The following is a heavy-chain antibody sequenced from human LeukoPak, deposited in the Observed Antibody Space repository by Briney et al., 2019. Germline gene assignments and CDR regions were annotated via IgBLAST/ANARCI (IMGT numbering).Heavy chain of an antibody. Sequence: GGSLTLTCAASGFTFSSYWMSWVRQAPGKGLEWVADIKQDGSEKYYVDSVKGRFTISRDNAKNSLYLKMNSLRAEDTAVYYCARVSYGGKSDYWGQGTLVTVSS. V-gene: IGHV3-7*01. CDR1: GFTFSSYW. D-gene: IGHD4/OR15-4a*01. CDR2: IKQDGSEK. J-gene: IGHJ4*02. CDR3: ARVSYGGKSDY.